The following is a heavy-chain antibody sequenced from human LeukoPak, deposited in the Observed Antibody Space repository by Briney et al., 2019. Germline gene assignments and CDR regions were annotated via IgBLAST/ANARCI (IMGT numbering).Heavy chain of an antibody. CDR1: GFTFSGYA. V-gene: IGHV3-30*01. D-gene: IGHD1-26*01. CDR2: ISYDAIDK. J-gene: IGHJ4*02. CDR3: ANEVWD. Sequence: GGSLRLSCAASGFTFSGYAMHWVRQAPGKGLEWVAVISYDAIDKYYADSVKGRFTISRDNSKNTLHLQMNSLRPEDTAVYYCANEVWDWGQGTLVTVSS.